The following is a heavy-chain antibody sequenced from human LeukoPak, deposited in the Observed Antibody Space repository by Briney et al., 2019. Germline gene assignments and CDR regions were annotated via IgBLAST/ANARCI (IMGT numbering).Heavy chain of an antibody. CDR3: AKAGVISGWDY. D-gene: IGHD3-3*02. J-gene: IGHJ4*02. CDR2: IGEEKSGSWT. Sequence: GGSLRLSCAASGFTLSNYPMGWVRQAPVKGLEWLSAIGEEKSGSWTKSADSVKGRFTISRDNSENTLYLQIDSLTVEDTAVYYCAKAGVISGWDYWGQGVLVTVSS. CDR1: GFTLSNYP. V-gene: IGHV3-23*01.